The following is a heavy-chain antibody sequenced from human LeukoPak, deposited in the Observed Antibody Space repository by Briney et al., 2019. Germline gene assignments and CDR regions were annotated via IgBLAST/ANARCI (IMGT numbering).Heavy chain of an antibody. J-gene: IGHJ4*02. V-gene: IGHV3-30-3*01. CDR3: ARDLGLYCSSTSCYMY. Sequence: PGRSLRLSCAASGFTFSSYAMHWVRQAPGKGLEWVAVISYDGSNKYYADSVKGRFTISRDNAKNSLYLQMNSLRAEDTAVYYCARDLGLYCSSTSCYMYWGQGTLVTVSS. CDR2: ISYDGSNK. D-gene: IGHD2-2*02. CDR1: GFTFSSYA.